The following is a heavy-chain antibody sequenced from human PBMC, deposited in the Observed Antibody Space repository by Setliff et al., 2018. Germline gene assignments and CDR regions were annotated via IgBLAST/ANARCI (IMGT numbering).Heavy chain of an antibody. Sequence: SETLSLTCDVSGASISSGSHYWSWIRQSAGEKPTWIGHVYSTGSTNYNPSFESRVSISVDKSNNQFSLKMTSVTAADTAMYYCVRDRYGRNSDGSGVYNWFDSWGQGILVTVSS. CDR2: VYSTGST. CDR1: GASISSGSHY. J-gene: IGHJ5*01. D-gene: IGHD2-15*01. CDR3: VRDRYGRNSDGSGVYNWFDS. V-gene: IGHV4-61*09.